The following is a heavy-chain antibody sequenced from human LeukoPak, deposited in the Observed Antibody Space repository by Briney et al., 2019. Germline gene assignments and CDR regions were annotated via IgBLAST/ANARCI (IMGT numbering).Heavy chain of an antibody. J-gene: IGHJ4*02. Sequence: GASVKVSCKSSGYTFTGYYMHWVRQAPGQGLEWMGRIIPNSGGTNYAQKFQDRVTMTRDTSTSTAYMELSRLRSDDTAVYYCARRSGSYYPDYWGQGTLVTVFS. D-gene: IGHD1-26*01. V-gene: IGHV1-2*06. CDR2: IIPNSGGT. CDR3: ARRSGSYYPDY. CDR1: GYTFTGYY.